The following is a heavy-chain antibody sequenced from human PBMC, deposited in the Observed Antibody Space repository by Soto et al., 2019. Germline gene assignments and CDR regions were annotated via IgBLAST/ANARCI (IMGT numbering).Heavy chain of an antibody. CDR3: ARDGDVNTGFGKDY. Sequence: QPGGSLRLSCAASGFTFSSYGMHWVRQAPGKGLEWVAFIWHDGGNKFYAESVKGRFTISRDNSKNTLYQQMTSLSAEDTAMYYCARDGDVNTGFGKDYWGQGTLVTVSS. V-gene: IGHV3-33*01. CDR2: IWHDGGNK. CDR1: GFTFSSYG. D-gene: IGHD3-16*01. J-gene: IGHJ4*02.